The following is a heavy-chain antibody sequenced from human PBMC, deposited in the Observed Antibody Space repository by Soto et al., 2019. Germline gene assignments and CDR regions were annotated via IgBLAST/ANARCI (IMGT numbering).Heavy chain of an antibody. V-gene: IGHV3-23*01. J-gene: IGHJ4*02. D-gene: IGHD2-8*01. CDR2: ISGSGGST. Sequence: GGSLRLSCAASGFTFSSYAMSWVRQAPGKGLEWVSAISGSGGSTYYADSVKGRFTISRDNSKNTLYLQMNSLRAEDTAVYYCAKSEYCTNGVCYWAPDYWGQGTLVTVSS. CDR3: AKSEYCTNGVCYWAPDY. CDR1: GFTFSSYA.